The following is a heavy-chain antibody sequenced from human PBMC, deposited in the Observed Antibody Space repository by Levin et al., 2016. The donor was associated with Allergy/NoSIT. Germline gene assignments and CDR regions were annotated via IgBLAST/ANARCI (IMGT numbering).Heavy chain of an antibody. V-gene: IGHV3-15*01. CDR2: IKSKTDGGTT. D-gene: IGHD6-6*01. Sequence: WIRQPPGKGLEWVGRIKSKTDGGTTDYAAPVKGRFTISRDDSKNTLYLQMNSLKTEDTAVYYCTTACRRYSSSPDYWGQGTLVTVSS. CDR3: TTACRRYSSSPDY. J-gene: IGHJ4*02.